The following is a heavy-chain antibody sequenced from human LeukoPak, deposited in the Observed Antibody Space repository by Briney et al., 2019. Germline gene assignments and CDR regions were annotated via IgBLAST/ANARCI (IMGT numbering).Heavy chain of an antibody. Sequence: GASVKVSCKASGGTFSSYAISWVRQAPGQGLEWMGGIIPIFGTANYAQKFQGRVTITADESTSTAYMELSSLRSEDTAVYYCARDHSGSYFGYFDYWGQGTLVTVSS. CDR3: ARDHSGSYFGYFDY. V-gene: IGHV1-69*13. J-gene: IGHJ4*02. D-gene: IGHD1-26*01. CDR1: GGTFSSYA. CDR2: IIPIFGTA.